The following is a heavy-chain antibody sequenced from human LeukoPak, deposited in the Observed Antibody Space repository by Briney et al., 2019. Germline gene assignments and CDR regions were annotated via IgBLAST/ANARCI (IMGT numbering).Heavy chain of an antibody. CDR1: RFTFSSYA. CDR3: AKTGNSPYSRKWFDP. V-gene: IGHV3-23*01. D-gene: IGHD6-13*01. Sequence: GGSLRLSCAASRFTFSSYAMSWVRQAPGKGLEWVSAISGSGGSTYYADSVKGRFTISRDNSKNTLYLQMNSLRAEDTAVYYCAKTGNSPYSRKWFDPWGQGTLVTVSS. CDR2: ISGSGGST. J-gene: IGHJ5*02.